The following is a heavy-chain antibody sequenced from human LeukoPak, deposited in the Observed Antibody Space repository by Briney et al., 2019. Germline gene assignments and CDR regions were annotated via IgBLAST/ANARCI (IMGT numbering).Heavy chain of an antibody. V-gene: IGHV1-18*01. CDR2: ISAYNGNT. CDR1: GYTFTSYG. D-gene: IGHD3-16*01. Sequence: ASVKVSCKASGYTFTSYGISWVRQAPGQGPEWMGWISAYNGNTNYAQKLQGRVTMTTDTSTSTAYMELRRLRSDDTAVYYCARRSYRGPVRYWGQGTLVTVSS. CDR3: ARRSYRGPVRY. J-gene: IGHJ4*02.